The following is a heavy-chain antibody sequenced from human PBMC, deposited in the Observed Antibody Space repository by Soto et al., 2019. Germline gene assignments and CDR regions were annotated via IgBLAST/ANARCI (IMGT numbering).Heavy chain of an antibody. V-gene: IGHV4-30-2*01. J-gene: IGHJ4*02. CDR2: IYHSGST. D-gene: IGHD3-22*01. CDR1: GGSISSGGYY. Sequence: PSETLSLTCTVSGGSISSGGYYWSWIRQPPGEGLEWIGYIYHSGSTYYNPSLKSRVTISVDRSKNQFSLKLSSVTAADTAVYYCARGGVDYYDSSGYYFSPYYFDYWGQGTLVTVSS. CDR3: ARGGVDYYDSSGYYFSPYYFDY.